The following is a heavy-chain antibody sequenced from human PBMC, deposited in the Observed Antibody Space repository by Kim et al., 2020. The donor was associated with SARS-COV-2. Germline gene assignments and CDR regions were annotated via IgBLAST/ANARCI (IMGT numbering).Heavy chain of an antibody. J-gene: IGHJ6*02. V-gene: IGHV1-69*13. D-gene: IGHD1-7*01. CDR1: GGTFSSYA. CDR2: IIPIFGTA. CDR3: ARGLVFGTTQWHYGMDV. Sequence: SVKVSCKASGGTFSSYAISWVRQAPGQGLEWMGGIIPIFGTANYAQKFQGRVTITADESTSTAYMELSSLRSEDTAVYYCARGLVFGTTQWHYGMDVWGQGTTVTVSS.